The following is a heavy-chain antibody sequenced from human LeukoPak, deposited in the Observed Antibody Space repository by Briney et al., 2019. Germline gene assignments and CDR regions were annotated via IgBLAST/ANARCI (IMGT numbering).Heavy chain of an antibody. CDR3: GRAFPPLRTSSAGDL. J-gene: IGHJ4*02. V-gene: IGHV3-21*01. CDR2: ISGLSTHI. Sequence: PGGSLRLSCAASGFTFSDSAMNWVRQAPGKGLEWVSSISGLSTHIYYGDSVKGRFSISRDNAKNSVYLQMSSLGVEDTAIYYCGRAFPPLRTSSAGDLWGQGILVTVSS. CDR1: GFTFSDSA. D-gene: IGHD3-16*01.